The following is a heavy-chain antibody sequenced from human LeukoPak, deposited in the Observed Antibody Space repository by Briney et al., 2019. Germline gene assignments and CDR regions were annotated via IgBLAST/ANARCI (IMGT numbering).Heavy chain of an antibody. CDR2: ISGSGGST. CDR1: GFTVSSNY. J-gene: IGHJ6*02. Sequence: GGSLRLSCAASGFTVSSNYMSWVRQAPGKGLEWVSAISGSGGSTNYADSVKGRFTISRDNSKNTLYLQMNSLRAEDTAVYYCAKVGDYGDWYYYGMDVWGQGTTVTVSS. V-gene: IGHV3-23*01. D-gene: IGHD4-17*01. CDR3: AKVGDYGDWYYYGMDV.